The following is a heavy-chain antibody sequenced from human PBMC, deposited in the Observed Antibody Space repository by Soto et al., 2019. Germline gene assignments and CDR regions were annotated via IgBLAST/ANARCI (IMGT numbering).Heavy chain of an antibody. CDR3: AKDTVGGYSFWSGYYSDGLDV. CDR1: GFTFYSYA. Sequence: EVKLLESGGGLAQPGGSLRLSCVGSGFTFYSYAISWVRQAPGERLQWIAAIRGSADGTDYAHSVRGRFTISRDNAKKTGPRQMDSLRVEDTSVYFCAKDTVGGYSFWSGYYSDGLDVWGQGTLVTV. CDR2: IRGSADGT. V-gene: IGHV3-23*01. D-gene: IGHD3-3*01. J-gene: IGHJ3*01.